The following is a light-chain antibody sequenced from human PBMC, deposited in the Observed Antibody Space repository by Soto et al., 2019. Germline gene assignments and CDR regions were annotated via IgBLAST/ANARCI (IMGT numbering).Light chain of an antibody. V-gene: IGKV3D-15*01. CDR1: QNVNSK. J-gene: IGKJ1*01. CDR2: DGS. CDR3: QQYHNWPPWT. Sequence: EIVMTQSPATLSVSPGERATLSCRASQNVNSKLAWYQQKPGQAPRLLIYDGSTRATGIPARFSGSGSGTEFSLTISSLQSEDFAVYHWQQYHNWPPWTFGQGTKVDIK.